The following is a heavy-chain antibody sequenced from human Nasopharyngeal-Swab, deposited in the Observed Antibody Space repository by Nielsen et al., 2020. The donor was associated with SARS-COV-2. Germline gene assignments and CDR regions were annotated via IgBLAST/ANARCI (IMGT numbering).Heavy chain of an antibody. CDR2: IDWDDDK. Sequence: SGPTLVKPTQTLPLTCTFSGFSLSTSGICVSCIRQPPGNALEWLALIDWDDDKYYSTSLKTRLTISKDTSKNQVVLTMTNMDPVDTATYYCARIPGYSSGWYSGGMDVWGQGTTVTVSS. D-gene: IGHD6-19*01. J-gene: IGHJ6*02. CDR1: GFSLSTSGIC. CDR3: ARIPGYSSGWYSGGMDV. V-gene: IGHV2-70*01.